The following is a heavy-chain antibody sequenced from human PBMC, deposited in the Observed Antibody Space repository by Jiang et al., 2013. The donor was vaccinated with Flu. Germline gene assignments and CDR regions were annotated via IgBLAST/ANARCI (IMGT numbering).Heavy chain of an antibody. CDR2: IYHSGNT. CDR1: GGSINSGPYS. V-gene: IGHV4-30-2*01. J-gene: IGHJ4*02. Sequence: GSGLVKPSQTLSLTCAVSGGSINSGPYSWSWIRQPPGKGLEWIGYIYHSGNTYYNPSLKSRVTISVDRSKNQFSLKLNSVTAADTAVYYCARSEGATIVLPGYWGQGTLVTVSP. D-gene: IGHD5-12*01. CDR3: ARSEGATIVLPGY.